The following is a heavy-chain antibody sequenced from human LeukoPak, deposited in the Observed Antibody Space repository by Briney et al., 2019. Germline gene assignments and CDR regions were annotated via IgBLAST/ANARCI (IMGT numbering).Heavy chain of an antibody. J-gene: IGHJ4*02. CDR2: ISYSGST. V-gene: IGHV4-61*01. Sequence: PSDTLSLTCTVSGGSISSSITSYFWNWIRQPPGKGLEWIGYISYSGSTYYNPSLNSRVTMSIDTSQNQFSLRLNSMTAADTALYYCARNIRGIVAVANYWGQGTLVTVSS. D-gene: IGHD6-19*01. CDR1: GGSISSSITSYF. CDR3: ARNIRGIVAVANY.